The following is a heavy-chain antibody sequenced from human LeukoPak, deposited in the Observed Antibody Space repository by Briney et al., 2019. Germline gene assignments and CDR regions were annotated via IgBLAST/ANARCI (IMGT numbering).Heavy chain of an antibody. CDR2: IKQDGSEK. CDR3: ARGERSGYYYA. J-gene: IGHJ5*02. Sequence: GGSLRLSCAASGFTFSSYWMNWVRQAPGKGLEWVANIKQDGSEKYYVDSVKGRFTISRDNAKNTLYLQMNSLRAEDTAVYYCARGERSGYYYAWGQGTLVTVSS. CDR1: GFTFSSYW. V-gene: IGHV3-7*01. D-gene: IGHD3-22*01.